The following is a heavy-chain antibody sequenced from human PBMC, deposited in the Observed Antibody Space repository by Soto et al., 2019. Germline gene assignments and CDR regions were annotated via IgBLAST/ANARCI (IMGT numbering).Heavy chain of an antibody. V-gene: IGHV1-18*01. Sequence: ASVKVSCKASGYTFSSSGINWVRQAPGQGLEWLGRISPYDGNTKYAQILQGRVSMTTDTSTKTAYMEVRSLRSDDTAVYYCARGGYYDSSGSRNYHYYGMNVWGQGTTVTVSS. J-gene: IGHJ6*02. CDR2: ISPYDGNT. CDR3: ARGGYYDSSGSRNYHYYGMNV. CDR1: GYTFSSSG. D-gene: IGHD3-22*01.